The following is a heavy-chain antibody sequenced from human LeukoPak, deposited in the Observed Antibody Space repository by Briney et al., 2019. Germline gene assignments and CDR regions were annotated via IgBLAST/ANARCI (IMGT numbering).Heavy chain of an antibody. CDR2: ISWNSGSI. J-gene: IGHJ4*02. D-gene: IGHD3-10*01. V-gene: IGHV3-20*04. Sequence: GGSLRLSCAASGFTFSSYAMSWVRQAPGKGLEWVSGISWNSGSIGYADSVKGRFTISRDNAKNSLYLQMNSLRAEDTAVYYCARGKAIYYYGSGSYYPFDYWGQGTLVTVSS. CDR3: ARGKAIYYYGSGSYYPFDY. CDR1: GFTFSSYA.